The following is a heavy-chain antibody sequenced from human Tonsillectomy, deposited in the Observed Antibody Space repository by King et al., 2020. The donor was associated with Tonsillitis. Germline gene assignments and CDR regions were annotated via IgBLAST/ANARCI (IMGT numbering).Heavy chain of an antibody. Sequence: VQLVESGGGSVQPGGSLRLSCAASGFTFSIYAMSWVRQAPGKGLEWVSAISGSGGSTYYADSVKGRFTISRDNSKNTLYLQMNSLRAEDTAVYYCAKDLYSYALALLDYWGQGPLVTVPA. CDR1: GFTFSIYA. V-gene: IGHV3-23*04. J-gene: IGHJ4*02. CDR2: ISGSGGST. D-gene: IGHD5-18*01. CDR3: AKDLYSYALALLDY.